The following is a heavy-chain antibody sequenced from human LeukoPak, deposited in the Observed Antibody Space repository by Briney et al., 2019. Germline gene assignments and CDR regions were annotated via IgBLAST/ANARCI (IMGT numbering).Heavy chain of an antibody. CDR2: INPNSGGT. V-gene: IGHV1-2*02. CDR1: GYTFTSYY. D-gene: IGHD2-2*01. CDR3: ARSYCSSTSCPPDWFDP. J-gene: IGHJ5*02. Sequence: ASMKVSCKASGYTFTSYYMHWVRQAPGQGLEWMGWINPNSGGTNYAQNFQGRVTMTRDTSISTAYMELSRLRSDDTAVYYCARSYCSSTSCPPDWFDPWGQGTLVTVSS.